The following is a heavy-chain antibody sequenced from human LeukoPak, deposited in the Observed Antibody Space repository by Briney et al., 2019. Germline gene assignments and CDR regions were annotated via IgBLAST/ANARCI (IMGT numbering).Heavy chain of an antibody. V-gene: IGHV3-23*01. CDR1: GFTFSSYA. Sequence: PGGSLRLSCAASGFTFSSYAMGWGREAPGKGLEWGSAISGSGGSTYYADPVKGRFTISRDNPKNTLYLQMNSLRAEYTAVYYCAKDSHITMIVVVPLDYFDYWGQGTLVTVSS. CDR3: AKDSHITMIVVVPLDYFDY. D-gene: IGHD3-22*01. J-gene: IGHJ4*02. CDR2: ISGSGGST.